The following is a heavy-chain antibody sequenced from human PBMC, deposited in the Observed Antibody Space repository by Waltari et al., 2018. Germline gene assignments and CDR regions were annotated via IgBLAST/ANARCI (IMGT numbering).Heavy chain of an antibody. CDR1: DFIFSAYS. V-gene: IGHV3-48*02. Sequence: EVQLVESGGGLVQPGGSLRLSCAASDFIFSAYSMSGVRQAPGKGLGCCSSMSSRSSIIYCEVSVKGRFTISREKAKSSLYLQMNSLRDEDTAVYYCARRYCTSTSCYSSMDYYFYGMDVWGQGTTVTVSS. J-gene: IGHJ6*02. D-gene: IGHD2-2*01. CDR2: MSSRSSII. CDR3: ARRYCTSTSCYSSMDYYFYGMDV.